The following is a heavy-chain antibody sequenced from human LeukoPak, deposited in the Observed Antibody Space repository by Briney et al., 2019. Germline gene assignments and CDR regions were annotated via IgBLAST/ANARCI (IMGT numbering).Heavy chain of an antibody. CDR3: ARGPKIAVAGTWFDY. Sequence: GASVKVSCKASGYTFTGYYMHWVRQAPGQGLEWMGWINPNSGGTNYAQKFQGRVTMTRDRSISTAYMELSRLRSDDTAVYYCARGPKIAVAGTWFDYWGQGTLVTVSS. J-gene: IGHJ4*02. CDR2: INPNSGGT. D-gene: IGHD6-19*01. V-gene: IGHV1-2*02. CDR1: GYTFTGYY.